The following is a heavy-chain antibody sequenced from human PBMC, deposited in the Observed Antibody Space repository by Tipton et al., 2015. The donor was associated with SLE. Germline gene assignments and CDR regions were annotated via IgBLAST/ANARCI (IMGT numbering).Heavy chain of an antibody. CDR3: ARIYDYVWPRYFDL. CDR1: GGSISSGNYY. V-gene: IGHV4-31*03. Sequence: TLSLTCTVSGGSISSGNYYWNWIRQHPGKGLEWLGHIYKTGHTYYNPSLESRISMSIHTSYNDFSLKLNSVTAADTAVYYCARIYDYVWPRYFDLWGRGTLVTVSS. D-gene: IGHD3-16*01. CDR2: IYKTGHT. J-gene: IGHJ2*01.